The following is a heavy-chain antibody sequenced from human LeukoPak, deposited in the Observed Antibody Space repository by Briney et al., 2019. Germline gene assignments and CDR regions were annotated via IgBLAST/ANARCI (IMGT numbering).Heavy chain of an antibody. CDR1: GRSNSSYY. J-gene: IGHJ4*02. Sequence: SETLSLTCTVSGRSNSSYYRIWIPQPAGKGWEWIGRTYTSGRTNYNPSLESGVTMSVDTSKNQFTLQLSSVSDADTAVYYCAREAYSSGSYHVDYWGQGTLVTVSS. D-gene: IGHD1-26*01. V-gene: IGHV4-4*07. CDR2: TYTSGRT. CDR3: AREAYSSGSYHVDY.